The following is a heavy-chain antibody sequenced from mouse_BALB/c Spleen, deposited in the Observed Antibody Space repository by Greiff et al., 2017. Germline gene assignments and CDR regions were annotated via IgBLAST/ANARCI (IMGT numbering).Heavy chain of an antibody. CDR2: ISSGSSTI. D-gene: IGHD2-14*01. CDR3: ARSRYDVDWYFDV. J-gene: IGHJ1*01. Sequence: EVKLMESGGGLVQPGGSRKLSCAASGFTFSSFGMHWVRQAPEKGLEWVAYISSGSSTIYYADTVKGRFTISRDNPKNTLFLQMTSLRSEDTAMYYCARSRYDVDWYFDVWGAGTTVTVSS. CDR1: GFTFSSFG. V-gene: IGHV5-17*02.